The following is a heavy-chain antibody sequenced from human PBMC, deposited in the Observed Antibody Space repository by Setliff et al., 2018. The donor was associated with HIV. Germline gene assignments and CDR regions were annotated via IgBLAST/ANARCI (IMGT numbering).Heavy chain of an antibody. J-gene: IGHJ4*02. CDR2: ISGSGDNT. D-gene: IGHD2-21*01. V-gene: IGHV3-23*01. CDR1: GFTFNNYA. Sequence: GGSLRLSCAASGFTFNNYAMTWVRQTPGKGLEWASTISGSGDNTYYADSVKGRFTISRDNSKNTLYLQMNSLRAEDTAIFYCTRRAGDVVIAVIDYWGQGTLVTVSS. CDR3: TRRAGDVVIAVIDY.